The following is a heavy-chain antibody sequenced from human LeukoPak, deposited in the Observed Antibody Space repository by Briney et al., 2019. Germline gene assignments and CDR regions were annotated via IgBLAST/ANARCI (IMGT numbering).Heavy chain of an antibody. CDR3: AKVLIVAGYAFDI. Sequence: PGGSLRLSCAASGFTFSSYGMHWVRQAPGKGLEWVSAISGSGGSTYYADSVKGRFTISRDNSKNTLYLQMNSLRAEDTAVYYCAKVLIVAGYAFDIWGQGTMVTVSS. CDR1: GFTFSSYG. D-gene: IGHD5-12*01. CDR2: ISGSGGST. J-gene: IGHJ3*02. V-gene: IGHV3-23*01.